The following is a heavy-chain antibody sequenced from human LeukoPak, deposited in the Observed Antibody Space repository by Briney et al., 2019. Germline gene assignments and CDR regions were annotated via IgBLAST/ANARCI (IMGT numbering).Heavy chain of an antibody. V-gene: IGHV4-59*01. J-gene: IGHJ4*02. D-gene: IGHD6-13*01. CDR2: IYYSGST. Sequence: PSETLSLTXTVSGGSISSYYWSWIRQAPGKGLEWLGYIYYSGSTNYNPSLKSRVTISVDTSKNQFSLKLSSVTAADTAVYYCASQIMSSSRQAFDYWGQGTLVTVSS. CDR3: ASQIMSSSRQAFDY. CDR1: GGSISSYY.